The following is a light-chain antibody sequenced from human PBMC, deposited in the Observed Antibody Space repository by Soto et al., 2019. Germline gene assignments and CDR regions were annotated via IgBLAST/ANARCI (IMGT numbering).Light chain of an antibody. CDR2: DVS. CDR3: CSYAGSYTL. CDR1: SSDVGGYNY. J-gene: IGLJ2*01. V-gene: IGLV2-11*01. Sequence: QSALTQPRSVSGSPGQSVTISCTGTSSDVGGYNYVSWYQQHPGKAPKLMIYDVSKRPSGVPDRFSGPKSGNTASLTISGLQAEDEADYYCCSYAGSYTLFGGGTKLTVL.